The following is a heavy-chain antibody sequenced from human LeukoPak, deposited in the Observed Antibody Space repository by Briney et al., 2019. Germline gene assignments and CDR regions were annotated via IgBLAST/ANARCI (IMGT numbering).Heavy chain of an antibody. CDR2: INAGNGNT. CDR3: ARGLGGPSYDSSGYYDAFDI. J-gene: IGHJ3*02. V-gene: IGHV1-3*01. D-gene: IGHD3-22*01. CDR1: GYTFTSYA. Sequence: ASVKVSCKASGYTFTSYAMHWVRQPPGQRLEWMGWINAGNGNTKYSQKFQGRVTITRDTSASTAYMELSSLRSEDTAVYYCARGLGGPSYDSSGYYDAFDIWGQGTMVTVSS.